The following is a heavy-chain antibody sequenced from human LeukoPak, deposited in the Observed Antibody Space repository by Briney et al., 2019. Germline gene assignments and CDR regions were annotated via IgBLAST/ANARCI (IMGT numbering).Heavy chain of an antibody. D-gene: IGHD3-22*01. V-gene: IGHV4-31*03. CDR1: GGSISSGGYY. CDR3: ARDREYDSSGYYYRAGLFDI. J-gene: IGHJ3*02. CDR2: IYYSGST. Sequence: SQTLSLTCTVSGGSISSGGYYWSWIRQHPGKGLEWIGYIYYSGSTYYNPSLKSRVTISVDTSKNQFSPKLSSVTAADTAVYYCARDREYDSSGYYYRAGLFDIWGQGTMVTVSS.